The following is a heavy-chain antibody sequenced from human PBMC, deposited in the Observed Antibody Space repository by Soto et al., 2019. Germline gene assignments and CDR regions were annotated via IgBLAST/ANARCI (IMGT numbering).Heavy chain of an antibody. CDR3: ARHRGYCDILTGYYTELNFDY. V-gene: IGHV4-39*01. Sequence: SETLSLTCTVPGGSISSSSYYWGWIRQPPGKGLVWIGSIYYSGTTYYNPSLKSRVTISVDTSKNQFSLKLSSVTAADTAVYYCARHRGYCDILTGYYTELNFDYWGQGTLVTVSS. J-gene: IGHJ4*02. CDR2: IYYSGTT. D-gene: IGHD3-9*01. CDR1: GGSISSSSYY.